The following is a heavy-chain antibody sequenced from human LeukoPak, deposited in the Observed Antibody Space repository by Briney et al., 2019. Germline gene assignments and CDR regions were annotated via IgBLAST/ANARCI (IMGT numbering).Heavy chain of an antibody. Sequence: SETLSLTCAVYGGTFSGYYWSWIRQPPGKGLEWIGEINHSGSTNYNPSLKSRVTISVDTSKNQSSLKLSSVTAADTAVYYCATTGSGYRPIDYWGQGTLVTVSS. D-gene: IGHD5-18*01. V-gene: IGHV4-34*08. J-gene: IGHJ4*02. CDR1: GGTFSGYY. CDR2: INHSGST. CDR3: ATTGSGYRPIDY.